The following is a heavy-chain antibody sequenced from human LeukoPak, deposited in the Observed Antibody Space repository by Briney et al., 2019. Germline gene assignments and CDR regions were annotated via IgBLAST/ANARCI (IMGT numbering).Heavy chain of an antibody. CDR1: GFTFSDYY. CDR2: ISSSGSTI. Sequence: GGSLRLSCAASGFTFSDYYMSWLRHAPGKGLKWVSYISSSGSTIYYADSVKGRFTISRDNGKNSLYLQMNSLRAEDRAVYYCARDRDAFDIWGQGTMVTVSS. V-gene: IGHV3-11*04. CDR3: ARDRDAFDI. J-gene: IGHJ3*02.